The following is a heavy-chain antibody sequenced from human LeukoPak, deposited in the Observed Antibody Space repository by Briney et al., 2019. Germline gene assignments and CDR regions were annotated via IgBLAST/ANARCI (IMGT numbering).Heavy chain of an antibody. V-gene: IGHV4-34*01. D-gene: IGHD3-10*01. CDR2: INHSGST. J-gene: IGHJ4*02. CDR1: GGSFSGYY. CDR3: ARGYGSGSIDY. Sequence: PSETLSLTCAVYGGSFSGYYWSWIRQPPGKGLEWIGEINHSGSTNYNPSLKSRVTISVDTSKNQFSLKLSSVTAADTAVYYCARGYGSGSIDYWGQGTLVTVSS.